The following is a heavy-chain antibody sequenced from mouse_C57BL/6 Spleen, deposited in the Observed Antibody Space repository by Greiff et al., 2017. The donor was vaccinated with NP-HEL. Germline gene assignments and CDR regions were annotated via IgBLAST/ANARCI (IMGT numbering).Heavy chain of an antibody. D-gene: IGHD2-2*01. Sequence: QVQLQQPGAELVMPGASVKLSCKASGYTFTSYWMHWVKQRPGQGLEWIGEIDPSDSYTNYNQKFKGKSTLTVDKSSSTAYMQLSSLTSEDSAVYYCARNGGYLYAMDYWGQGTSVTVSS. V-gene: IGHV1-69*01. CDR2: IDPSDSYT. CDR1: GYTFTSYW. J-gene: IGHJ4*01. CDR3: ARNGGYLYAMDY.